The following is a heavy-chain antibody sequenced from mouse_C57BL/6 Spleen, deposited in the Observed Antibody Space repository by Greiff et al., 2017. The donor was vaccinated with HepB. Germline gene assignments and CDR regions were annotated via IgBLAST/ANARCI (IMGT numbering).Heavy chain of an antibody. J-gene: IGHJ1*03. Sequence: EVQLQQSGAELVKPGASVKLSCTASGFNIKDYYMHWVKQRPEQGLEWIGRIDPEDGGTKYAPKFQGKATITADTSSNTAYLQLSSLTSEDTAVYSCTRPYGSSYWYFDVWGTGTTVTVSS. D-gene: IGHD1-1*01. CDR2: IDPEDGGT. V-gene: IGHV14-2*01. CDR1: GFNIKDYY. CDR3: TRPYGSSYWYFDV.